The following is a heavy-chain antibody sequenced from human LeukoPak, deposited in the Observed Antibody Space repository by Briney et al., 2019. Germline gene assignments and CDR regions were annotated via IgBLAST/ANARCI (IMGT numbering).Heavy chain of an antibody. CDR3: ARGLTGYYSDAFDI. CDR1: GGSISSGGYY. J-gene: IGHJ3*02. V-gene: IGHV4-31*03. Sequence: SETLSLTCTVSGGSISSGGYYWSWIRQHPGKGLEWIGYIYYSGSTYYNPSLKSRVTISVDTSKSQFSLKLSSVAAADTAVYYCARGLTGYYSDAFDIWGQGTMVTVSS. D-gene: IGHD3-9*01. CDR2: IYYSGST.